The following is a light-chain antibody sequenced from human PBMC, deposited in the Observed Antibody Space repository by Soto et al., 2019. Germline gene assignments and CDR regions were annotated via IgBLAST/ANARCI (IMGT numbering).Light chain of an antibody. CDR2: DVS. Sequence: QSALTQPRSVSGSPGQSVTISCTGTSSDVGGYNYVSWYQQHPGKAPKLMIYDVSKRPSGVPDRFSGSKSRNTASLTISGLQAEDEADYYCCSYAGSYYVFGTGTKLTVL. CDR1: SSDVGGYNY. V-gene: IGLV2-11*01. CDR3: CSYAGSYYV. J-gene: IGLJ1*01.